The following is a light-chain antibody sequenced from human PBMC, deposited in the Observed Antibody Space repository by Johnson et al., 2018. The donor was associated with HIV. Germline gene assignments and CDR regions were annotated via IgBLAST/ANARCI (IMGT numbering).Light chain of an antibody. J-gene: IGLJ1*01. Sequence: QLVLTQPPSVSAAPGQKVTISCSGSSSNIGNNYVSWYQQLPGTAPKLLIYDSNKRPSGIPDRFSGSKSGTSATLGITGLQTGDEADYYCGTWDTSLSAGGVFGSGTKVPVL. CDR3: GTWDTSLSAGGV. V-gene: IGLV1-51*01. CDR1: SSNIGNNY. CDR2: DSN.